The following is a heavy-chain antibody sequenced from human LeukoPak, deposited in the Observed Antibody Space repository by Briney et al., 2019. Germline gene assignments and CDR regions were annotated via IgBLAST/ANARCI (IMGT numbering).Heavy chain of an antibody. CDR2: ISHDGTNI. V-gene: IGHV3-30*03. CDR3: AETGPTDF. CDR1: GFTFSSYG. Sequence: GRSLRLSCAASGFTFSSYGMHWVRQAPGKGLEWVAAISHDGTNIHYAESVKGRFTISRDNSKNMLYLQMNSLRAEDTALYYCAETGPTDFWGQGTLVTVSS. D-gene: IGHD3-9*01. J-gene: IGHJ4*02.